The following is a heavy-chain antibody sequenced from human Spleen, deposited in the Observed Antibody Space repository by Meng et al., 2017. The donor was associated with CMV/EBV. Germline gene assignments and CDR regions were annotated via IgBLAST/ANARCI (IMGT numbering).Heavy chain of an antibody. CDR2: IYYSGST. CDR1: GDSISNYY. J-gene: IGHJ6*02. CDR3: ARGYTDYYYGMDV. Sequence: SETLSLTCTVSGDSISNYYWSWIRQPPGKGLEWIGYIYYSGSTNYNPSLKSRVTISVDTSKNQFSLKLSSVTAADTAVYYCARGYTDYYYGMDVWGQGTTVTVSS. D-gene: IGHD5-12*01. V-gene: IGHV4-59*01.